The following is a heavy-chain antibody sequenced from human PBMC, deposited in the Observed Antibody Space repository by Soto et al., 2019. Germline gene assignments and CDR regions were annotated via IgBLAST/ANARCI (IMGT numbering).Heavy chain of an antibody. V-gene: IGHV3-21*01. Sequence: GGSLRLSCAASGCTFRSFTMNWVRQAPGKGLEWVSTISSNSAYIYYTDALRGRFTISTDNAKNSLHLQMNSRRAEDTAVYYCTRDASRDSSARGWFDPWGPGTLVTVSS. CDR3: TRDASRDSSARGWFDP. CDR1: GCTFRSFT. CDR2: ISSNSAYI. D-gene: IGHD6-13*01. J-gene: IGHJ5*02.